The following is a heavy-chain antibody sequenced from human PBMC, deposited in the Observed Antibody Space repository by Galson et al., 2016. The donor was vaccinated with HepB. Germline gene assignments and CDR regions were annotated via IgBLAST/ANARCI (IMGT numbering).Heavy chain of an antibody. CDR1: GFTFSSYW. Sequence: SLRLSCAASGFTFSSYWMHWVRQAPGKGLVWVSRIRGNGGAPSYADSVRGRFTISRYNAKNTLYLQMNSLRVEDTAVYYCARDHGGYNSMDYWGQGTLVTVSS. CDR2: IRGNGGAP. J-gene: IGHJ4*02. V-gene: IGHV3-74*01. D-gene: IGHD5-24*01. CDR3: ARDHGGYNSMDY.